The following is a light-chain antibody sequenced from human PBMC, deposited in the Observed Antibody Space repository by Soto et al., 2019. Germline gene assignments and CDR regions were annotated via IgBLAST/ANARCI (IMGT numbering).Light chain of an antibody. V-gene: IGKV1-9*01. Sequence: DIQMTQSPSSLSASVGDRVTITCRASHDISTYLAWYQQKPGKAPKLLIYAASTLQSGVPSRFSGSGSETEFTLTISRLQPDDFATYFCHSRAFGQGTRLEI. CDR2: AAS. CDR1: HDISTY. J-gene: IGKJ5*01. CDR3: HSRA.